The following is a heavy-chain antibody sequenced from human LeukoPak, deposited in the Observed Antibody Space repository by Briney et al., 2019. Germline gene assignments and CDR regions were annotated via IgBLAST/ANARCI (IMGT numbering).Heavy chain of an antibody. D-gene: IGHD6-19*01. Sequence: SQTLSLTCAISGDSVSSNSAAWNWIRQSPSRGLEWLGRTYYRSKWYNDYALSVKGRITINPDTSNNQFSLHLNSVTPEDTAVYYCARGRSGWYYLDYWGQGTLVTVSS. V-gene: IGHV6-1*01. CDR1: GDSVSSNSAA. CDR3: ARGRSGWYYLDY. J-gene: IGHJ4*02. CDR2: TYYRSKWYN.